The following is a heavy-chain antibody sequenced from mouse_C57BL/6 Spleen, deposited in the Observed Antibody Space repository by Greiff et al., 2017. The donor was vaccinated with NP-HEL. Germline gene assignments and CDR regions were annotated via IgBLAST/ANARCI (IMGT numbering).Heavy chain of an antibody. CDR1: GYTFTDYE. D-gene: IGHD3-2*02. V-gene: IGHV1-15*01. J-gene: IGHJ3*01. Sequence: QVQLKQSGAELVRPGASVTLSCKASGYTFTDYEMHWVKQTPVHGLEWIGAIDPETGGTAYNQKFKGKAILTADKSSSTAYMELRSLTSEDSAVYYCTRGRQLRPWGQGTLVTVSA. CDR3: TRGRQLRP. CDR2: IDPETGGT.